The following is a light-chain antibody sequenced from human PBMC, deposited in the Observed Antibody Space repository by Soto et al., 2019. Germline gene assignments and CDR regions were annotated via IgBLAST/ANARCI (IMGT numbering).Light chain of an antibody. CDR2: QVT. Sequence: QSALTQPASVSGSLGQSITISCTGTTRDIAGYNYISWYQQLPGKAPKLMIYQVTIRPSGISNRFSGSKSGNTASLTISGLQAEDAADYYCTSFSSSTSLYVFVTGTRSPA. CDR3: TSFSSSTSLYV. CDR1: TRDIAGYNY. J-gene: IGLJ1*01. V-gene: IGLV2-14*01.